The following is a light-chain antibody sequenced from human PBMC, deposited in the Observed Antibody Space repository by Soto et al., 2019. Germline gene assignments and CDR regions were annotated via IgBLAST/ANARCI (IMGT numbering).Light chain of an antibody. Sequence: EIVMTQSPATLSVSPGERATLACRASQSVNSNLAWYQQKPGQAPRILIYGTSTRATGIPARFSGSGAGTEFTLTITSLQSEDSAVYFCQQYNNWPLTFGGGTKVDI. J-gene: IGKJ4*01. CDR2: GTS. CDR3: QQYNNWPLT. CDR1: QSVNSN. V-gene: IGKV3-15*01.